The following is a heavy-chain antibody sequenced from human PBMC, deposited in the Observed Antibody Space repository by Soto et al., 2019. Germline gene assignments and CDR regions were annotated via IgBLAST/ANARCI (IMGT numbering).Heavy chain of an antibody. D-gene: IGHD6-13*01. CDR3: ASESAADGLPHDACDI. CDR1: GFTCSSYS. J-gene: IGHJ3*02. Sequence: EVKLVESGGGLVNPGGSLRLSCAASGFTCSSYSMNWVRQAPGKGLELVSSISSSSSYIYYADSVKGRFTISRDNANKSLYMQMNSLRAEDTAVYYCASESAADGLPHDACDIWGQGTMVTVSS. CDR2: ISSSSSYI. V-gene: IGHV3-21*01.